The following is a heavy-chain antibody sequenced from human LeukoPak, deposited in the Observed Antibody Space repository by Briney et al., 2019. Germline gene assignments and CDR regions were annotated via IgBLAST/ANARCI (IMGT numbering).Heavy chain of an antibody. Sequence: PGGSLRLSCVASGPSVSSNYMSWVRQAPGKGLEWVSVIYRDGSSYYAESVKGRFTISRDNSKNTLYIQMNSLRAEDTAVYYCAREGHGSGIQIDYWGQGTLVTVSS. CDR2: IYRDGSS. J-gene: IGHJ4*02. D-gene: IGHD3-10*01. V-gene: IGHV3-66*01. CDR1: GPSVSSNY. CDR3: AREGHGSGIQIDY.